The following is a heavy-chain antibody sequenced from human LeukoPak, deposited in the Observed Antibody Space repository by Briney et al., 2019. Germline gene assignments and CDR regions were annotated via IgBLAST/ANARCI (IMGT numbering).Heavy chain of an antibody. Sequence: GGSLRLSCAASGFTFSDYWMHWVRQAPGKGLVWVSRINSDGSSTSYADSVKGRFTISRDNAKNTLYLQMNSLRAEDTAVYYCARVYYTTIYGSCDYWGQGTLVTVSS. CDR1: GFTFSDYW. CDR3: ARVYYTTIYGSCDY. D-gene: IGHD2-8*01. CDR2: INSDGSST. J-gene: IGHJ4*02. V-gene: IGHV3-74*01.